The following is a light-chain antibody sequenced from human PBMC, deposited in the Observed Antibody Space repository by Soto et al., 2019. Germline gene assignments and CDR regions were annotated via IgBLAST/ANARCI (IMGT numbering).Light chain of an antibody. V-gene: IGLV2-14*01. Sequence: QSALTQPVSVSGSPGQSITISCTGTSSDVGGFNYVSWYQQHPGKAPKLMIYEVSNRPSGVSNRFSGSKSGNTASLTISGLQAEDEADYYCCSYTSSSTLVFGGGTKLTVL. J-gene: IGLJ3*02. CDR3: CSYTSSSTLV. CDR2: EVS. CDR1: SSDVGGFNY.